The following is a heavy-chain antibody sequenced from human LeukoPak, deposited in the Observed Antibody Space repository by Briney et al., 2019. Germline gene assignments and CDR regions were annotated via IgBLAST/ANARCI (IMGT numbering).Heavy chain of an antibody. D-gene: IGHD6-13*01. CDR1: GFSVSGYW. CDR3: AREWQGGIAAAGTRIEGDY. Sequence: GGSLRLSCAVSGFSVSGYWTTWVRRAPGKGLEWVANIKQDGSEKNYVDSVKGRFTISRDNAENSLFLQMNSLRVEDTAVYYCAREWQGGIAAAGTRIEGDYWGQGTLVAVSS. V-gene: IGHV3-7*01. J-gene: IGHJ4*02. CDR2: IKQDGSEK.